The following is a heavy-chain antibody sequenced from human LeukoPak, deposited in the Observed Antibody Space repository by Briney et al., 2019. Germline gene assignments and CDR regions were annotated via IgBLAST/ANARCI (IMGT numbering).Heavy chain of an antibody. D-gene: IGHD1-26*01. CDR2: IYYSGST. CDR1: GGSISGSSYY. Sequence: SETLSLTCTVSGGSISGSSYYWGWIRQPPGRGLEWIGSIYYSGSTYYDPSLKSRVTISVDTSKNQFSLKLSSVTAADTAVYYCARVRGRRFDYWGQGTLVTVSS. V-gene: IGHV4-39*07. CDR3: ARVRGRRFDY. J-gene: IGHJ4*02.